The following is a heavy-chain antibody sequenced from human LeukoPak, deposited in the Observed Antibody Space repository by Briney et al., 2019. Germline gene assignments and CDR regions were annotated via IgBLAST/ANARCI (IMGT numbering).Heavy chain of an antibody. J-gene: IGHJ4*02. D-gene: IGHD3-3*01. CDR3: AKDHYWSIDY. V-gene: IGHV3-23*01. CDR1: GFTFSSYA. Sequence: VGSLRLSCAASGFTFSSYAMSWVRQAPGKGLEWVSAISGSGGSTNYADSVKGRFTISRDIAKNTLYLQMNSLRAEDTGVYYCAKDHYWSIDYWGRGTLVTVSS. CDR2: ISGSGGST.